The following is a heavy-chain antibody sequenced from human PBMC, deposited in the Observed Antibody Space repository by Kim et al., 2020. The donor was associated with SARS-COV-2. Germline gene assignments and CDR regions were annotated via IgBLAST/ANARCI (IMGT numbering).Heavy chain of an antibody. D-gene: IGHD3-10*01. J-gene: IGHJ4*02. CDR3: ATVSHPRYGSGSYDV. CDR1: GYTLTELS. Sequence: ASVKVSCKVSGYTLTELSMHWVRQAPGKGLEWMGGFDPEDGETIYAQKFQGRVTMTEDTSTDTAYMELSSLRSEDTAVYYCATVSHPRYGSGSYDVWGQGTLVTVSS. V-gene: IGHV1-24*01. CDR2: FDPEDGET.